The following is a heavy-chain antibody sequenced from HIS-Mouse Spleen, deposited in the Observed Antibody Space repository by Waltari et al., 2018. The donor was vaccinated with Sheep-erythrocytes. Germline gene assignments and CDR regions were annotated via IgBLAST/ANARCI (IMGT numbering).Heavy chain of an antibody. V-gene: IGHV4-38-2*02. CDR2: IYHSGST. Sequence: QVQLQESGPGLVKPSETLSLTCTVSGYSISSCYYWGWIRQPPGKGLEWIGSIYHSGSTYYNPSLKSRVTISVVTSKNQFSLKLSSVTAADTAVYYCARDLDRGSYSNWFDPWGQGTLVTVSS. D-gene: IGHD1-26*01. CDR1: GYSISSCYY. CDR3: ARDLDRGSYSNWFDP. J-gene: IGHJ5*02.